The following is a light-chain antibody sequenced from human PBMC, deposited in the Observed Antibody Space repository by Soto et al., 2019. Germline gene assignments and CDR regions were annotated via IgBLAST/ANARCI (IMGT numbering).Light chain of an antibody. V-gene: IGLV1-40*01. J-gene: IGLJ2*01. CDR2: GNN. Sequence: QSVLTQPPSVSGAPGQRVTISRTGSSSNIGAGYDVHWYQQLPGTAPKLLISGNNNRPSGVPDRFSGSKSGTSASLAITGLQAEDEADYYCQSYDSSVSKVVFGGGTKVTVL. CDR3: QSYDSSVSKVV. CDR1: SSNIGAGYD.